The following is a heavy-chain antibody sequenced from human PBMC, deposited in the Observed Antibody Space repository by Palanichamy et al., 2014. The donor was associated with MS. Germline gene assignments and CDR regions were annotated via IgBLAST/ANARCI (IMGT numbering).Heavy chain of an antibody. D-gene: IGHD6-19*01. V-gene: IGHV3-23*04. CDR1: GFTFSSYA. CDR2: ISGSGGST. J-gene: IGHJ2*01. CDR3: AKPQWLDYYWYFDL. Sequence: EVQLVESGGGLVQPGGSLRLSCAVSGFTFSSYAMSWVRQAPGKGLEWVSSISGSGGSTYYADSVKGRFTISRDNSKNTLYLQMNTLRAEDTAVYYCAKPQWLDYYWYFDLWGRGTLVTVSS.